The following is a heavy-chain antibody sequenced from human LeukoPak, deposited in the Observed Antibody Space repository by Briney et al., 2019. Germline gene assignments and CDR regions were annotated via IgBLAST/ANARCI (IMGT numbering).Heavy chain of an antibody. D-gene: IGHD5-12*01. CDR2: INHSGST. J-gene: IGHJ4*02. CDR1: GGSFSGYY. CDR3: ARAPRGGYDRIDY. Sequence: SETLSLTCAVYGGSFSGYYWGWIRQPPGKGLEWIGEINHSGSTNYNPSLKSRVTISVDTSKNQFSLKLSSVTAADTAVYYCARAPRGGYDRIDYWGQGTLVTVSS. V-gene: IGHV4-34*01.